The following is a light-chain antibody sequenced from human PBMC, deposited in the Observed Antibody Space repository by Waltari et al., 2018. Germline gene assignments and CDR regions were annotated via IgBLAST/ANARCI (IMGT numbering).Light chain of an antibody. V-gene: IGLV2-14*02. CDR2: DVT. CDR3: SSYRSSTTPIPV. J-gene: IGLJ2*01. Sequence: QSALTQPASVSGSPGQSITISCTGTSSDVGRYDLVSWYQQHPGKAPKLMIYDVTKRPAGVSSRFSASKSGNTASLTISGLQSEDEADYLCSSYRSSTTPIPVFGGGTKLTVL. CDR1: SSDVGRYDL.